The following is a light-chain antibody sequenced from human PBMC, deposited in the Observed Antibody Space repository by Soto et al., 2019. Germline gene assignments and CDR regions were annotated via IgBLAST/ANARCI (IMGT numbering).Light chain of an antibody. J-gene: IGKJ1*01. CDR1: QTISSW. V-gene: IGKV1-5*03. CDR3: QHSKSYSEA. CDR2: KAS. Sequence: DIQMTQSPYTLSGSVGDRVTITCRASQTISSWLAWYQQKPGKAPKILIYKASTLKSGVPSRFSGSGAGTEFTLTISSLQPADGATYECQHSKSYSEAFGQGTKVELK.